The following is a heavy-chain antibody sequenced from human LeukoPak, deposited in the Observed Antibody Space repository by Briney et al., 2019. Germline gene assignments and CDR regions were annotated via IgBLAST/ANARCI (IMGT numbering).Heavy chain of an antibody. CDR2: IWSAGSYK. CDR3: TREASKGYYDTSGYYYDY. CDR1: GFTFSKYG. Sequence: PGGSLRLSCAASGFTFSKYGMHWVRQAPGKGLEWVAVIWSAGSYKNYADSVKGRFSISRDNSKNTLYLQMNSLRADDTAVYYCTREASKGYYDTSGYYYDYWGQGTLVTVSS. D-gene: IGHD3-22*01. J-gene: IGHJ4*02. V-gene: IGHV3-33*01.